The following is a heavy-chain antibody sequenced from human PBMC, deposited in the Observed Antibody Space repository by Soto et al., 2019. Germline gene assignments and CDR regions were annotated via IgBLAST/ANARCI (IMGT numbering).Heavy chain of an antibody. V-gene: IGHV4-31*01. CDR1: GGSISSGGYY. D-gene: IGHD1-7*01. J-gene: IGHJ4*02. Sequence: QVQLQESGPGLVNPSQTLSLFCTVSGGSISSGGYYCGWIRQHPGKGLEWIGYIYYSGSTHYKPSRRSTVTISIDTSKNQFSLKLSSVPAADTAVYYCASAYNWNYEYWGQGTLVPVSS. CDR2: IYYSGST. CDR3: ASAYNWNYEY.